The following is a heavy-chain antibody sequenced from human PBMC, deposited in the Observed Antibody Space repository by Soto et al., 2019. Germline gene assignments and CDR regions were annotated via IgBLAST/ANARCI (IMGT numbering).Heavy chain of an antibody. Sequence: GESLKISCKGSGYSFTSHWIGWGRQMSVKVLEWMGTSYPDDSDTRYSPSFQGQVTISADKSISTAYLQWSSLKASDTAMYYCARHMEAAAGQFYYYYGMDVWGQGTTVTVSS. CDR3: ARHMEAAAGQFYYYYGMDV. CDR1: GYSFTSHW. D-gene: IGHD6-13*01. J-gene: IGHJ6*02. CDR2: SYPDDSDT. V-gene: IGHV5-51*01.